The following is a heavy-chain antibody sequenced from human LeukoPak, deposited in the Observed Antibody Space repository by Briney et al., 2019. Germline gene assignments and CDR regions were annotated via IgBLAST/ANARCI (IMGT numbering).Heavy chain of an antibody. J-gene: IGHJ1*01. CDR2: IGSSSNYI. D-gene: IGHD3-22*01. Sequence: GGSLRLSCVASGLTFSSYSMNWVRQAPGKGLEWVSCIGSSSNYIYYGDSVKGRFTISRDNAKNSLYLQMNSLRAEDTAVYYCARDYYDSSGYYLKYFQHWGQGTLVTVSS. CDR3: ARDYYDSSGYYLKYFQH. CDR1: GLTFSSYS. V-gene: IGHV3-21*01.